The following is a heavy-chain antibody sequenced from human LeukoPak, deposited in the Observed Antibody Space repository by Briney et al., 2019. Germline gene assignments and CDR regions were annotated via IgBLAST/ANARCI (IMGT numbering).Heavy chain of an antibody. CDR3: ARGSDYGDYVAAFDV. V-gene: IGHV4-4*07. CDR2: IYTSGST. Sequence: SETLSLTCTVSGGSISSYYWSWIRQPAGKGLEWIGRIYTSGSTNYNPSLKSRVTISVDTSKSQFSLKLSSVTAADTAVYYCARGSDYGDYVAAFDVWGQGTMVTVSS. CDR1: GGSISSYY. J-gene: IGHJ3*01. D-gene: IGHD4-17*01.